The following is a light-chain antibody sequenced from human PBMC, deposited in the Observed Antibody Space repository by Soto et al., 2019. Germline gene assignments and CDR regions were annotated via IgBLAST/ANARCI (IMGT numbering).Light chain of an antibody. Sequence: QAVVTQEPSLTVSPGGTVTVTCAFSTGAVTSAYYPNWFQQKPGQAPRALIYSTSKKRSWTPARFSGSLLGGKAALTLSDAQPEDEADYYCLLYLGGAHVFGTGTQLTVL. CDR1: TGAVTSAYY. CDR2: STS. J-gene: IGLJ7*01. CDR3: LLYLGGAHV. V-gene: IGLV7-43*01.